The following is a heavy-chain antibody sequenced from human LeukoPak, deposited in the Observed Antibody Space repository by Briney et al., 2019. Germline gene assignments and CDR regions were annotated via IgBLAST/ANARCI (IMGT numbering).Heavy chain of an antibody. Sequence: SETLSLTCTVSGGSISSGSYYWRWIRQPAGKGLEWIGRIYTSGSTNYNPSLKSRVTISVDTSKNQFSLKLSSVTAADTAVYYCARDPIVGAALDYWGQGTLVTVSS. J-gene: IGHJ4*02. CDR1: GGSISSGSYY. CDR2: IYTSGST. V-gene: IGHV4-61*02. CDR3: ARDPIVGAALDY. D-gene: IGHD1-26*01.